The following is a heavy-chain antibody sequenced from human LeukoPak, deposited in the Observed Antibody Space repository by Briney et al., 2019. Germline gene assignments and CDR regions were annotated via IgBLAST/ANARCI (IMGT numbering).Heavy chain of an antibody. D-gene: IGHD5-12*01. J-gene: IGHJ6*02. CDR2: TFYRSKWYI. CDR3: ARVGGSYSYGMDV. V-gene: IGHV6-1*01. Sequence: SQTLSLTCAISGDSVSSNSVAWGWTRQSPSRGLEWLGRTFYRSKWYIDYAESVKSRISINPDTSKNQFSLQLNSVTPEDTAVYYCARVGGSYSYGMDVWGQGTTVTVSS. CDR1: GDSVSSNSVA.